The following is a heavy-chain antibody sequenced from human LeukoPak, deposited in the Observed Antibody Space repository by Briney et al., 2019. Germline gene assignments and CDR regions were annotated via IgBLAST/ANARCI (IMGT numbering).Heavy chain of an antibody. V-gene: IGHV1-46*01. D-gene: IGHD6-6*01. Sequence: ASVKVSCKASVYTFTSYYMHCVRQAPGQALEWMGIINPSGGSTSYAQKFQGRVTMTRDMSTSTVYIELSSLRSEDTAVYYCARDLVESSSSPNFDYWGQRTLVTVSS. CDR2: INPSGGST. CDR3: ARDLVESSSSPNFDY. J-gene: IGHJ4*02. CDR1: VYTFTSYY.